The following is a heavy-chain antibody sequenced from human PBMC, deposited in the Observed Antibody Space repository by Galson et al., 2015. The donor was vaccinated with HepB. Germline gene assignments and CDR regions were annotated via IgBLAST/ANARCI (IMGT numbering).Heavy chain of an antibody. Sequence: SLRLSCAASGFTFSSYGMHWVRQTPGKGLEWVAVISYDGSNKYYADSVKGRFTISRDNSKNTLYLQMNSLRAEDTAVYYCTKGGCSSANCEMPFDIWGQGTVVIVSS. CDR3: TKGGCSSANCEMPFDI. J-gene: IGHJ3*02. CDR1: GFTFSSYG. V-gene: IGHV3-30*18. CDR2: ISYDGSNK. D-gene: IGHD2-2*01.